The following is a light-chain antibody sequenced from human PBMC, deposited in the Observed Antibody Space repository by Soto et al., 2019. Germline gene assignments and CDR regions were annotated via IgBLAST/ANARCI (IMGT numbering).Light chain of an antibody. Sequence: DIQMTQFPSSLSASVGDRVTITCRASQPISTCLNWYQQKAGTAPKLLIYGASDLESGVPSRFSGSGSGTYFTLTISSLQPEDFATYYCQQCLTTPRTFGQGTRVEI. V-gene: IGKV1-39*01. CDR2: GAS. CDR1: QPISTC. CDR3: QQCLTTPRT. J-gene: IGKJ1*01.